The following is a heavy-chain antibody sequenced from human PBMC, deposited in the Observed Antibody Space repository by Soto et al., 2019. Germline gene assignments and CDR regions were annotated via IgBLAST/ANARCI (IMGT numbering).Heavy chain of an antibody. V-gene: IGHV1-8*01. CDR2: MNPNSGNT. CDR3: ARGRSYYGSGSYMGVFWFDP. J-gene: IGHJ5*02. CDR1: GYTFTSYD. D-gene: IGHD3-10*01. Sequence: ASVKVSCKASGYTFTSYDINWVRQATGQGLEWMGWMNPNSGNTGYAQKFQGRVTMTRNTSISTAYMELSSLRSEDTAVYYCARGRSYYGSGSYMGVFWFDPWGQGTLVTVSS.